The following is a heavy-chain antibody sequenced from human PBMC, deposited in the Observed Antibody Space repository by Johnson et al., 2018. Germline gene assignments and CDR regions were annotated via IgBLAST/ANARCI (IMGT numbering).Heavy chain of an antibody. J-gene: IGHJ3*02. V-gene: IGHV3-74*01. CDR2: IQYDGSGT. Sequence: VQLQESGGGLVQXGGSRRLXCVASGFTLSSYWMHWVRQGPGKGLVWVSRIQYDGSGTRYADSVKGRFTISRDNATNTLYLQMNSLRAEDTAVYYCAREWYTGFDIWGQGTMVTVSS. CDR1: GFTLSSYW. CDR3: AREWYTGFDI. D-gene: IGHD1-1*01.